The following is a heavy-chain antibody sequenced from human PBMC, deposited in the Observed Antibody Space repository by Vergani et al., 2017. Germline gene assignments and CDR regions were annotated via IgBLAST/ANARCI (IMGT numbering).Heavy chain of an antibody. CDR2: FRNKAYGGTT. CDR3: SRGRGYSFGYSDY. J-gene: IGHJ4*02. CDR1: GFSFGDYA. V-gene: IGHV3-49*04. D-gene: IGHD5-18*01. Sequence: EVQLVESGGGFVPPGRSLRLSCAASGFSFGDYAMTWVRQAPGKGLEWVAFFRNKAYGGTTEYAASVKGRFTISRDDSKRLAYLQLSGLKTEDTAVYFCSRGRGYSFGYSDYWGQGTLVTVSS.